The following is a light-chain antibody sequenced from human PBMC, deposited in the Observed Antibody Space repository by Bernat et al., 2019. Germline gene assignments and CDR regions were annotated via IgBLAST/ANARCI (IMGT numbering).Light chain of an antibody. Sequence: EIVLTQSPATLSLSPGERATLSCGASQSVSSSYLAWYQQKPGLAPRILIYDASRRATGIPDRFSGSGSGTDFTLTISRLEPEDFAVYYCQQYGSSPITFGQGTRLEIK. CDR3: QQYGSSPIT. J-gene: IGKJ5*01. V-gene: IGKV3D-20*01. CDR2: DAS. CDR1: QSVSSSY.